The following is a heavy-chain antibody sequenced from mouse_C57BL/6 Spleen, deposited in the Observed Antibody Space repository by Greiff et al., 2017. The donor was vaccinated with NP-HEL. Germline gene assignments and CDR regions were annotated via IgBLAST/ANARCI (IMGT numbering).Heavy chain of an antibody. CDR2: IDPENGDT. CDR1: GFNIKDDY. J-gene: IGHJ4*01. Sequence: VQLQQSGAELVRPGASVKLSCTASGFNIKDDYMHWVKQRPEQGLEWIGWIDPENGDTEYASKFQGKATITADTSSNSAYLQVSSLTSEDTAVYYCTSHGYYGYYAMDYWGQGTADTGSS. D-gene: IGHD2-3*01. CDR3: TSHGYYGYYAMDY. V-gene: IGHV14-4*01.